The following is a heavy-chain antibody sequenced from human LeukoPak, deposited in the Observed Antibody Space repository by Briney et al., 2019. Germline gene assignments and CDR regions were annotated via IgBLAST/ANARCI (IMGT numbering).Heavy chain of an antibody. V-gene: IGHV1-18*01. CDR2: ISAYNGNT. CDR3: ARDPENQYYYDSSGYEDY. D-gene: IGHD3-22*01. CDR1: GYTFTSYG. J-gene: IGHJ4*02. Sequence: ASVKVSCKASGYTFTSYGISWVRQAPGQGLEWMGWISAYNGNTNYAQKLQGRVTMTTDTSTSTAYMELRSLRSDDTAVYYCARDPENQYYYDSSGYEDYWGQGTLVTVSS.